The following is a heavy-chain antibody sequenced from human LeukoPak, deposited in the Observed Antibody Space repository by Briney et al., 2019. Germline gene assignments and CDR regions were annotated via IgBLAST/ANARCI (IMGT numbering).Heavy chain of an antibody. Sequence: QPGGSLRLSCAASGFTFSNYWMNWVRQAPGKGLEWVANIKRDGSEKYYVDSVKGRFTISRDNAKNSLYLQMNSLRAEDTAVYYCARQSAQERATFAFDIWGQGTMVTVSS. J-gene: IGHJ3*02. D-gene: IGHD5-24*01. CDR2: IKRDGSEK. CDR1: GFTFSNYW. CDR3: ARQSAQERATFAFDI. V-gene: IGHV3-7*01.